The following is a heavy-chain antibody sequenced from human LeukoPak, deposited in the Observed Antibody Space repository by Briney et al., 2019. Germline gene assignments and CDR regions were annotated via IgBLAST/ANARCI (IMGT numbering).Heavy chain of an antibody. D-gene: IGHD4-17*01. J-gene: IGHJ3*02. Sequence: GGSLRLSCAASGFTFSSYAMSWVRQAPGKGLEWVSAISGSGGSTYYADSVKGRFTISRDNAKNSLYLQMNSLRAEDTAVYYCARVRTTVTTLGAFDIWGQGTMVTVSS. V-gene: IGHV3-23*01. CDR2: ISGSGGST. CDR1: GFTFSSYA. CDR3: ARVRTTVTTLGAFDI.